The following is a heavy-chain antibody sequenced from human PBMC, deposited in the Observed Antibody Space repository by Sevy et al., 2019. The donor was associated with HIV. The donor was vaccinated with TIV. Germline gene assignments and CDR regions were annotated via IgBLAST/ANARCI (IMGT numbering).Heavy chain of an antibody. V-gene: IGHV3-30-3*01. CDR2: ISYDGSET. CDR3: VREGAPYRNVRYCSGNNCYYNWFDP. D-gene: IGHD2-15*01. J-gene: IGHJ5*02. CDR1: GFTFSDYA. Sequence: GESLKISCAGSGFTFSDYAMHWVRQAPGEGLEWVAVISYDGSETYYADSVKGRFTISRDNSEDTLDLQMNGLRAEDTAVYYCVREGAPYRNVRYCSGNNCYYNWFDPWGQGTQVTVSS.